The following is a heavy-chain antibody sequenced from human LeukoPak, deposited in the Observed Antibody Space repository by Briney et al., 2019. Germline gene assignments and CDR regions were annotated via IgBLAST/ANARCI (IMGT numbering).Heavy chain of an antibody. CDR2: IYHSGST. Sequence: PSETLSLTCAVYGGSFSGYYWSWIRQPPGKGLEWIGSIYHSGSTYYNPSLKSRVTISVDTSKNQFSLKLSSVTAADTAVYYCAREGGDYYDSSGYYYGYWGQGTLVTVSS. CDR1: GGSFSGYY. D-gene: IGHD3-22*01. V-gene: IGHV4-34*01. CDR3: AREGGDYYDSSGYYYGY. J-gene: IGHJ4*02.